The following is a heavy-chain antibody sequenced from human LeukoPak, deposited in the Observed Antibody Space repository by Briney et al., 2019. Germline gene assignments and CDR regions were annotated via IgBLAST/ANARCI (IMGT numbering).Heavy chain of an antibody. V-gene: IGHV4-39*07. CDR1: GGSISSSSYY. D-gene: IGHD2-8*02. J-gene: IGHJ4*02. CDR3: AREGTDNDY. Sequence: SETLSLTCTVSGGSISSSSYYWGWIRQPPGKGLEWIGSIYYSGSTYYNPSLKSRVTISVDTSKNQFSLKLSSVTAADTAVYYCAREGTDNDYWGQGTLVTVSS. CDR2: IYYSGST.